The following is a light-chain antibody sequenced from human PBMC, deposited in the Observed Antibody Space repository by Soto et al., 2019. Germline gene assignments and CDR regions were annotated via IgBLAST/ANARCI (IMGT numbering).Light chain of an antibody. CDR3: QQYNSYWT. Sequence: DIQMTQSPSTLSASVGATVTITCRARQSISSWLAWYQQKPGKAPKLMIYDASSLDSGVPSRFSGSGSGAEFTLTISSLQPDDFATYYCQQYNSYWTLGQGTKVDIK. V-gene: IGKV1-5*01. J-gene: IGKJ1*01. CDR1: QSISSW. CDR2: DAS.